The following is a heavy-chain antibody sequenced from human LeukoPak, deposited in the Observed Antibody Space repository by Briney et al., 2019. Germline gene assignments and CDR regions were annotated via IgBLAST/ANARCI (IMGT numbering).Heavy chain of an antibody. CDR2: ISAYNGNT. CDR1: GYTFTSYG. J-gene: IGHJ6*04. V-gene: IGHV1-18*01. D-gene: IGHD3-10*01. CDR3: ARGGMVRGVTPNYYYYYGMDV. Sequence: ASVKVSCKASGYTFTSYGIGWVRQAPGQGLEWMGWISAYNGNTNYAQKLQGRVTMTTDTSTSTAYMELRSLRSDDTAVYYCARGGMVRGVTPNYYYYYGMDVWGKGTTVTVSS.